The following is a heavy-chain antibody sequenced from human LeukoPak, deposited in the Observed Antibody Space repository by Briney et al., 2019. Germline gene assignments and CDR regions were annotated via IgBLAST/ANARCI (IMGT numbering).Heavy chain of an antibody. D-gene: IGHD4-23*01. CDR1: GGSISSYY. CDR3: ARDEGSGKVDY. J-gene: IGHJ4*02. V-gene: IGHV4-59*01. Sequence: PSETLSLTCTVSGGSISSYYWSWIRQPPGKGLEWIGYIYYSGSTNYNPSLESRVTISVDTSKNQFSLKLSSVTAADTAVYYCARDEGSGKVDYWGQGTLVTVSS. CDR2: IYYSGST.